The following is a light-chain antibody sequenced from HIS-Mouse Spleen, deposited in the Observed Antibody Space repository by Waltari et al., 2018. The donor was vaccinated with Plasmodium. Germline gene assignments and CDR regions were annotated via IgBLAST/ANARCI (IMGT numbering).Light chain of an antibody. CDR2: AAS. J-gene: IGKJ1*01. V-gene: IGKV1-39*01. CDR1: QSISSY. CDR3: QQSYSTWT. Sequence: DIQMTQSPSSLSASVGDRVTITCRASQSISSYLNWYQQKPGKAPKLLIYAASSLQSGVPSRCSGSGSGTDFTLTSSSLQPEYVATYYWQQSYSTWTFGQGTKVEIK.